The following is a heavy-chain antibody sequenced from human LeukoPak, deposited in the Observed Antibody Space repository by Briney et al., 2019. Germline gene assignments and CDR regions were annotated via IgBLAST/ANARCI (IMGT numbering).Heavy chain of an antibody. V-gene: IGHV1-69*05. CDR1: GGTFSSYA. CDR3: ARGGDGYNPFDY. CDR2: IIPIFGTA. J-gene: IGHJ4*02. Sequence: ASVKVSCKASGGTFSSYAISWVRQAPGQGLEWMGGIIPIFGTANYAQKFQGRVTMTRDTSTSTVYMELSSLRSEDTAVYYCARGGDGYNPFDYWGQGTLVTVSS. D-gene: IGHD5-24*01.